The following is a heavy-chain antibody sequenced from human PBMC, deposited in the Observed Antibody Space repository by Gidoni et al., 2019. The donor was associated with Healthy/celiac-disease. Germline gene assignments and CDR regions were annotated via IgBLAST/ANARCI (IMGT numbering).Heavy chain of an antibody. D-gene: IGHD2-15*01. V-gene: IGHV1-69*01. CDR1: GAPSSSYA. Sequence: QVQLVQSGAEVKKPGSPVKVSCKASGAPSSSYAISWVRQAPGQGLEWMGGIIPIFGTANYAQKFQGRVTITADESTSTAYMELSSLRSEDTAVYYCARGLVAATPYNWFDPWGQGTLVTVSS. CDR3: ARGLVAATPYNWFDP. CDR2: IIPIFGTA. J-gene: IGHJ5*02.